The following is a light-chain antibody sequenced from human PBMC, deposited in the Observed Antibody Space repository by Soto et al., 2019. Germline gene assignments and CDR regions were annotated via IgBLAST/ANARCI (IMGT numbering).Light chain of an antibody. J-gene: IGLJ2*01. V-gene: IGLV2-14*01. Sequence: QSALTQPASVSGSPGESITIYFTGTSSDVGGYNYVSWYQQHPGKAPKLMIYDVSNRPSGVSNRFSGSKSGNTASLTISRLQAEDEADYYCISYTSSSTLVVFGGGTKLTVL. CDR3: ISYTSSSTLVV. CDR1: SSDVGGYNY. CDR2: DVS.